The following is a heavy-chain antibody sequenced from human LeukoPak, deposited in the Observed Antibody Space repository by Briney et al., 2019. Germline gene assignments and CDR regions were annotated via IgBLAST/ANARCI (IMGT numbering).Heavy chain of an antibody. D-gene: IGHD5-12*01. Sequence: PSETLSLTCAVSGGSISSGGYYWSWIRQPPGKGLEWIGYIYYSGSTNYNPSLKSRVTISVDTSKNQFSLKLSSVTAADTAVYYCARVWSGYENYYYYGMDVWGQGTTVTVSS. V-gene: IGHV4-61*08. CDR2: IYYSGST. J-gene: IGHJ6*02. CDR3: ARVWSGYENYYYYGMDV. CDR1: GGSISSGGYY.